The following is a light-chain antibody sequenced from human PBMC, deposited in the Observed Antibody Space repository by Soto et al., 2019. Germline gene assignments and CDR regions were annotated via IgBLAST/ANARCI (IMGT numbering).Light chain of an antibody. J-gene: IGLJ2*01. CDR3: QSYDSYSVV. CDR2: EDD. V-gene: IGLV6-57*02. CDR1: SGSIASNY. Sequence: NFMLTQPHSVSESPGKTVTISCTGSSGSIASNYVQWYQQRPGSAPTTVIYEDDQRPSGVPDRFSGSIDSSSNSASLTISGLKTEDEADYYCQSYDSYSVVFGGGTKLT.